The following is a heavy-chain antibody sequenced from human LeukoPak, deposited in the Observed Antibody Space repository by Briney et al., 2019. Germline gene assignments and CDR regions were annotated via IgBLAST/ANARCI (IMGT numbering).Heavy chain of an antibody. D-gene: IGHD1-26*01. CDR1: GYSISSGYY. J-gene: IGHJ4*02. CDR3: ARHVSPGSYEDY. Sequence: SETLSLTCAVSGYSISSGYYWGWIRQPPGKGLEWIGSIYHSGSTYYNPSLKSRVTISVNTSKNQFSLKLSSVTAADTAVYYCARHVSPGSYEDYWGQGTLVTVSS. CDR2: IYHSGST. V-gene: IGHV4-38-2*01.